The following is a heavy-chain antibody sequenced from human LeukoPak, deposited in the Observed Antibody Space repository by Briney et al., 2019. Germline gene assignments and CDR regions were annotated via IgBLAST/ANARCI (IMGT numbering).Heavy chain of an antibody. CDR1: GYTFTSYY. V-gene: IGHV1-46*01. Sequence: ASVKVSCKASGYTFTSYYMHWVRQAPGQGLEWMGIINPSGGSTSYAQKFQGRVTMTRDTSTSTVYMELSSLRSEDTAVYYCARVLGGTGYTSGHEDYWGQGTLVTVSS. CDR2: INPSGGST. CDR3: ARVLGGTGYTSGHEDY. J-gene: IGHJ4*02. D-gene: IGHD6-19*01.